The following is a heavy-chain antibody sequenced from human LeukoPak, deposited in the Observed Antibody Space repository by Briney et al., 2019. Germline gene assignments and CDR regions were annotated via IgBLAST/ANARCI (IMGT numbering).Heavy chain of an antibody. D-gene: IGHD1-1*01. CDR2: ISAYNGNT. J-gene: IGHJ4*02. CDR3: ARSMGVSTTGTTV. V-gene: IGHV1-18*01. CDR1: GYTFTSYG. Sequence: ASVKVSYKASGYTFTSYGISWVRQAPGQGLEWMGWISAYNGNTNYAQKLQSRVTMTTDTSTSTDYMELRSLRSDDTAVYYCARSMGVSTTGTTVWGQGTLVTVSS.